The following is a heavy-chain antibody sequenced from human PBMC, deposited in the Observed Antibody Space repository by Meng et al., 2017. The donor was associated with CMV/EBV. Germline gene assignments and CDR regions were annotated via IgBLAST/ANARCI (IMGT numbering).Heavy chain of an antibody. J-gene: IGHJ4*02. CDR3: AKVGGYCSSTSCSDY. CDR1: WLTLRSYA. CDR2: ISGSGGST. Sequence: CWLTLRSYAMSWVRQALGKGLGWFSAISGSGGSTYYADSVKGRFTISRDNSKNTLYLQMNSLRAEDTAVYYCAKVGGYCSSTSCSDYWGQGTLVTVSS. V-gene: IGHV3-23*01. D-gene: IGHD2-2*01.